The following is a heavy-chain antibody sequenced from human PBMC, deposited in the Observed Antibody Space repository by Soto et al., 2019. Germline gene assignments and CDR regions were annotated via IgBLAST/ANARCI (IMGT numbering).Heavy chain of an antibody. Sequence: PGESLKISCKGSGYSFAGYWITWVRQKPGKGLEWMGRIDPSDSQTYYSPSFRGHVTISATKSITTVFLQWSSLRASDTAMYYLARQIYDSDTGPNFQYYFDSWGQGNPVTVS. CDR3: ARQIYDSDTGPNFQYYFDS. J-gene: IGHJ4*02. CDR2: IDPSDSQT. V-gene: IGHV5-10-1*01. CDR1: GYSFAGYW. D-gene: IGHD3-22*01.